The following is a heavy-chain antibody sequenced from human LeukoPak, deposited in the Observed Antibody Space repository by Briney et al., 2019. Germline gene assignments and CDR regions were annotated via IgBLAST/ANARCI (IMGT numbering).Heavy chain of an antibody. Sequence: EASVKVSCKASGYTFTSYGISWVRQAPGQGLEWMGWIGAYNGNTNYAQKLQGRVTMTTDTSTSTAYMELRSLRSDDTAVYYCARAEDFITMVRGVVRGVPDYWGQGTLVTVSS. CDR2: IGAYNGNT. D-gene: IGHD3-10*01. CDR3: ARAEDFITMVRGVVRGVPDY. J-gene: IGHJ4*02. V-gene: IGHV1-18*01. CDR1: GYTFTSYG.